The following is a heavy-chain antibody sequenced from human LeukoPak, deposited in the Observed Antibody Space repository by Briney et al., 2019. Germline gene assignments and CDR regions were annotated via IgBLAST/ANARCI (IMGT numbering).Heavy chain of an antibody. V-gene: IGHV4-34*01. CDR2: INHSGST. D-gene: IGHD3-10*01. J-gene: IGHJ4*02. CDR3: ARTKLNYGSGSHPFDY. Sequence: SETLSLTCAVYGGSFSGYYWSWIRQPPGKGLEWIGEINHSGSTNYNPSLKSRVTISVDTSKDQFSLKLSSVTAADTAVHYCARTKLNYGSGSHPFDYWGQGTLVTVSS. CDR1: GGSFSGYY.